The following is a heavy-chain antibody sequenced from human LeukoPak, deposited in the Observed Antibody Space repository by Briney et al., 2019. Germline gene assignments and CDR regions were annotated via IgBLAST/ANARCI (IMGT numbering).Heavy chain of an antibody. CDR3: ARDCLSTMVRGAQGWFDP. Sequence: SETLSLTCTVSGGSISSYYWSWIRQPAGKGLEWIGCIYSSENTKYNPSLKSRVTISVDTSKNQFSLKLSSVTAADTAVYYFARDCLSTMVRGAQGWFDPWGQGTLVTVSS. J-gene: IGHJ5*02. D-gene: IGHD3-10*01. CDR2: IYSSENT. CDR1: GGSISSYY. V-gene: IGHV4-4*07.